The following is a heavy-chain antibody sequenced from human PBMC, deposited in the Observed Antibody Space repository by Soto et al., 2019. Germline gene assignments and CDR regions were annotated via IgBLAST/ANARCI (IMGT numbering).Heavy chain of an antibody. V-gene: IGHV3-9*01. CDR3: AKDIGPSSGYSSGSYNWFDP. CDR1: GFTFDDYA. D-gene: IGHD6-19*01. Sequence: DVQLVESGGGLVQPGRSLRLSCAVSGFTFDDYAMHWVRQAPGKGLEWVSGISWNSGNIGYADSVKGRFTISRDNAKNSLYLQMNSLRTEDTAFYYCAKDIGPSSGYSSGSYNWFDPWGQGTLVTVSS. CDR2: ISWNSGNI. J-gene: IGHJ5*02.